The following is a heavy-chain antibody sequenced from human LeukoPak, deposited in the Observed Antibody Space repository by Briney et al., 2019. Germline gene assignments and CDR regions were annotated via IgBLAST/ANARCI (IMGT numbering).Heavy chain of an antibody. CDR2: IYWADDK. Sequence: ASGPTLVKPTQTLTLTCTFSGLSLSTSGVGVAWIRLPPGKALEWLALIYWADDKRYSPSPKSRLTITKDTSKNQVVLTMTNMDPVDTATYYCAHRLPWQFDYWGQGTLVTVSS. D-gene: IGHD5-12*01. J-gene: IGHJ4*02. V-gene: IGHV2-5*02. CDR1: GLSLSTSGVG. CDR3: AHRLPWQFDY.